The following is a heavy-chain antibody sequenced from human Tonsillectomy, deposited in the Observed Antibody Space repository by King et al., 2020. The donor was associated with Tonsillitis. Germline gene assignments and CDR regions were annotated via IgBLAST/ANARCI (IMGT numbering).Heavy chain of an antibody. D-gene: IGHD1/OR15-1a*01. CDR2: IKSDGSST. CDR3: TRVRTVGFDAFDI. V-gene: IGHV3-74*02. J-gene: IGHJ3*02. CDR1: GFTFSSYW. Sequence: VQLVQSGGGLVQPGGSLRLSCAASGFTFSSYWMHWVRQAPGKGLVWVSRIKSDGSSTSYADSVKGRFTISRDNAKNTLYLQMNSLRAEDTAVSFCTRVRTVGFDAFDIWGQGTMVTVSS.